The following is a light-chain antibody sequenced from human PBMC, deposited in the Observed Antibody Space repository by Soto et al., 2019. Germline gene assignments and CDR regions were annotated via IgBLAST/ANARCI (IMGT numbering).Light chain of an antibody. J-gene: IGKJ1*01. CDR1: QSVSSY. CDR2: DAS. CDR3: QQRSNWPRT. V-gene: IGKV3-11*01. Sequence: IVLTQSPATLSCSPGERATLSCRASQSVSSYLAWYQQKPGQAPRLLIYDASNRATGIPARFSGSGSGTDFTLTISSLEPEDFAVYYCQQRSNWPRTFGQGTKVDIK.